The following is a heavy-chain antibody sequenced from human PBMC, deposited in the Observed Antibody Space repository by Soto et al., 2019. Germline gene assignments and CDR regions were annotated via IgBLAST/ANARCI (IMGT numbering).Heavy chain of an antibody. D-gene: IGHD3-10*01. J-gene: IGHJ5*02. CDR1: GFTFSSYA. V-gene: IGHV3-30-3*01. CDR2: ISYDGSNK. Sequence: GGSLRLSCAASGFTFSSYAMHWVRQAPGKGLEWVAVISYDGSNKYYADSVKGRFTISRGNSKNTLYLQMNSLRAEDTAVYYCARGPPLKLLWFGELFSWFDPWGQGTLVTVSS. CDR3: ARGPPLKLLWFGELFSWFDP.